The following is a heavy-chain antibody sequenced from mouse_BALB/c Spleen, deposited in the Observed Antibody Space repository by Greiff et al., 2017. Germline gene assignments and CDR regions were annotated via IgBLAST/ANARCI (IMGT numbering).Heavy chain of an antibody. Sequence: EVQLQQSGAELVKPGASVKLSFTASGFNIKDTYMHWVKQRPEQGLEWIGRIDPANGNTKYDPKFQGKATITADTSSNTAYLQLSSLTSEDTAVYYCARSEGRGYFDYWGQGTTLTVSS. CDR2: IDPANGNT. V-gene: IGHV14-3*02. CDR3: ARSEGRGYFDY. D-gene: IGHD3-3*01. J-gene: IGHJ2*01. CDR1: GFNIKDTY.